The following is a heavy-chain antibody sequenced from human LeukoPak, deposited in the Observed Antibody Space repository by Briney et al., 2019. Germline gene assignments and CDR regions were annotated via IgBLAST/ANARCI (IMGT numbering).Heavy chain of an antibody. J-gene: IGHJ4*02. Sequence: GGSLRLSCAASGFTFSSYSMNWVRQAPGKGLEWVSYISSDSRTIYYADSVRGRFTISRDNAKNSLYLQMKSLRDDDTAVYYCASYGSGTSYITNYFDYWGQGTLVTVSS. CDR1: GFTFSSYS. D-gene: IGHD3-10*01. V-gene: IGHV3-48*02. CDR2: ISSDSRTI. CDR3: ASYGSGTSYITNYFDY.